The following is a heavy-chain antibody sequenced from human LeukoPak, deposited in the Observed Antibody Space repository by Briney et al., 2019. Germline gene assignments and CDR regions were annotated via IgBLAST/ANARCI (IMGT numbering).Heavy chain of an antibody. CDR1: GYTFTGYY. V-gene: IGHV1-2*02. D-gene: IGHD3-3*01. Sequence: ASVKVSCKASGYTFTGYYMHWVRQAPGQGLEWMGWINPNGGGTNYAQKFQGRVTMTRDTSISTAYMELSRLRSDDTAVYYCARDRLRFLEWLPYYYYMDVWGKGTTVTVSS. J-gene: IGHJ6*03. CDR3: ARDRLRFLEWLPYYYYMDV. CDR2: INPNGGGT.